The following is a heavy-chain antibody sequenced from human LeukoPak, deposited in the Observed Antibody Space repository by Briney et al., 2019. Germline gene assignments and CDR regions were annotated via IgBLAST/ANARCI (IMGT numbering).Heavy chain of an antibody. V-gene: IGHV3-48*01. D-gene: IGHD2-2*02. CDR3: ARGQYCSSTSCYIVGWFDP. J-gene: IGHJ5*02. Sequence: GGSLRLSCAASGSTFSSYSMNWVRQAPGKGLEWVSYISSSSSTIYYADSVKGRFTISRDNAKNSLYLQMNSLRAEDTAVYYCARGQYCSSTSCYIVGWFDPWGQGTLVTVSS. CDR2: ISSSSSTI. CDR1: GSTFSSYS.